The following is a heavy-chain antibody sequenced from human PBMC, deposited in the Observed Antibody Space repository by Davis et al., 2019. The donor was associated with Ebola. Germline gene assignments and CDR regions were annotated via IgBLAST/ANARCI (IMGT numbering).Heavy chain of an antibody. J-gene: IGHJ5*02. D-gene: IGHD1-26*01. V-gene: IGHV3-7*01. Sequence: PGGSLRLSFAASGFTFSSYWMSWVRQAPGKGLEWVANIKQGGDERYYVDSVKGRFIISREDAKNSLYLQMNSLRAEDTAVYYCVRVYSGSYDPWGQGTLVTVSS. CDR2: IKQGGDER. CDR3: VRVYSGSYDP. CDR1: GFTFSSYW.